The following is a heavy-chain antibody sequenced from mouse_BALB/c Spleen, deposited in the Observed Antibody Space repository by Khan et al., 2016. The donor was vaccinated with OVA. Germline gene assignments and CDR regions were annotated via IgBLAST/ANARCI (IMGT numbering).Heavy chain of an antibody. CDR1: DYSITSDNA. CDR3: ARSVTITTVVATDFDY. D-gene: IGHD1-1*01. J-gene: IGHJ2*01. CDR2: ISYSGCT. V-gene: IGHV3-2*02. Sequence: EVQLQESGPGLVKPSQSLSLTCTVTDYSITSDNAWNWIRQFPGNKLEWMGYISYSGCTSYNPDLKSRISNTRDTFKTQFFLQLNSVTTEDTATYHCARSVTITTVVATDFDYWGHGNTLTVSS.